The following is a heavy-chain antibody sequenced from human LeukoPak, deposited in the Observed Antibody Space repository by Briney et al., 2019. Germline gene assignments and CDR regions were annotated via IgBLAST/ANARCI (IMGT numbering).Heavy chain of an antibody. D-gene: IGHD3-16*01. CDR2: ISYDGSNK. CDR3: ARDGSPYGGDYFDY. CDR1: GFTFSSYA. Sequence: GGSLRLSCAASGFTFSSYAMHWVRQAPGKGLEWVAVISYDGSNKYYADSVKGRFTISRDNSKNTLYLQMNSLRAEDTAVYYCARDGSPYGGDYFDYWGQGTLATVSS. V-gene: IGHV3-30-3*01. J-gene: IGHJ4*02.